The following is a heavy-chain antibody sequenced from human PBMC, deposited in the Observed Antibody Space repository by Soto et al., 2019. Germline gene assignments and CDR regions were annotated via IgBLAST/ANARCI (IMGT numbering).Heavy chain of an antibody. CDR2: IYYSGST. CDR1: GGSISSYY. J-gene: IGHJ5*02. V-gene: IGHV4-59*01. D-gene: IGHD3-10*01. Sequence: SETLSLTCTVSGGSISSYYWSWIRQPPGKGLEWIGYIYYSGSTNYNPSLKSRVTISVDTSKNQFSLKPSSVTAADTAVYYCARVSSSMVRGVIHNWFDPWGQGTLVTVSS. CDR3: ARVSSSMVRGVIHNWFDP.